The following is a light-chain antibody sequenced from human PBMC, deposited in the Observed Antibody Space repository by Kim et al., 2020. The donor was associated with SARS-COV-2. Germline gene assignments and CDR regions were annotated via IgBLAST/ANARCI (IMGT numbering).Light chain of an antibody. CDR2: DAS. CDR3: QQYGSAPVT. Sequence: EIVLTQSPGTLSLSPGERATLSCRASQSVSRSSLAWYQQKPGRTPRLLIYDASSRATGIPDRFSGSGSGTDFTLTISRLEPEDFAVYYCQQYGSAPVTFGQGTKLEIK. J-gene: IGKJ2*01. V-gene: IGKV3-20*01. CDR1: QSVSRSS.